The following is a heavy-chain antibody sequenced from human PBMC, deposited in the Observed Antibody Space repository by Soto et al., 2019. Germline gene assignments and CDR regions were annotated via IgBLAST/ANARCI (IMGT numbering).Heavy chain of an antibody. CDR2: INQSGST. CDR3: ARGRRWLQSKYFEY. V-gene: IGHV4-34*01. J-gene: IGHJ4*02. Sequence: SETLSRTCAVDGGSFSGYYWSWIRQPPGKGLEWIGEINQSGSTNYNPSLKSRVTISVDTSKNQFSLKLSSVTAADTAVYYCARGRRWLQSKYFEYWGQGTLVTVFS. CDR1: GGSFSGYY. D-gene: IGHD5-12*01.